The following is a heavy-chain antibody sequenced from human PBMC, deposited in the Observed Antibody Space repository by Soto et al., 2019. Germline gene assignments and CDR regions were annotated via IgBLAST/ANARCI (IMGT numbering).Heavy chain of an antibody. CDR2: ITATGGWT. V-gene: IGHV3-23*01. CDR3: ASLDFGDYVWFDP. CDR1: EFTFSSYA. Sequence: EVQLLESGGHLVQPGGSLRLSCAPSEFTFSSYAMTWVRQAPGKGLEWVSTITATGGWTYYADSVRGRFTISRDNSKNTLYLQMNSLRAEDTAVDYCASLDFGDYVWFDPWGQGSLVTVSA. J-gene: IGHJ5*02. D-gene: IGHD4-17*01.